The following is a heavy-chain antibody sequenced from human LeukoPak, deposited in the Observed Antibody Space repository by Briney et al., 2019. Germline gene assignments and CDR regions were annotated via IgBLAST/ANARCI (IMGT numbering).Heavy chain of an antibody. CDR1: GFTFSDYY. D-gene: IGHD4-17*01. CDR2: ISSSGTTI. V-gene: IGHV3-11*01. CDR3: ASGVTTGFDY. J-gene: IGHJ4*02. Sequence: GGSLRLSCAASGFTFSDYYMSWIRQAPGKGLEWVSYISSSGTTISYTDSVKGRFTISRDNAKNSLYLQMNSLRAEDTAVYYCASGVTTGFDYWGQGTLVTVSS.